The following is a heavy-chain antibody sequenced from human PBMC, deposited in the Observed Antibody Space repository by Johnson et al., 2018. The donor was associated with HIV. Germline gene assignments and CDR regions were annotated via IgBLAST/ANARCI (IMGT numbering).Heavy chain of an antibody. CDR1: GFTFSSYA. CDR2: ISGSGGST. D-gene: IGHD6-13*01. Sequence: VQLVESGGGLVQPGGSLRLSCAASGFTFSSYAMSWVRQAPGKGLEWVSAISGSGGSTYYADSVKGRFTISRDNSKNTLYLQMQSLRAEDTAVYYCARAIAAAGTVGVDAFDIWGQGTMVTVSS. CDR3: ARAIAAAGTVGVDAFDI. V-gene: IGHV3-23*04. J-gene: IGHJ3*02.